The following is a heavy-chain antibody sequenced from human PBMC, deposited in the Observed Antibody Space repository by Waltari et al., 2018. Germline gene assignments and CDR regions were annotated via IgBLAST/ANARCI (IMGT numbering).Heavy chain of an antibody. Sequence: EVQLVESGGGLVQTGGSLRLSCAASGFTFSSYSMNCVRQDPGKGLEWVSYISSSSSTIYYADSVKGRFTISRDNAKNSLYLQMNSLRAEDTAVYYCARDFAQSRAVAEHWFDPWGQGTLVTVSS. CDR3: ARDFAQSRAVAEHWFDP. D-gene: IGHD6-19*01. V-gene: IGHV3-48*01. CDR1: GFTFSSYS. J-gene: IGHJ5*02. CDR2: ISSSSSTI.